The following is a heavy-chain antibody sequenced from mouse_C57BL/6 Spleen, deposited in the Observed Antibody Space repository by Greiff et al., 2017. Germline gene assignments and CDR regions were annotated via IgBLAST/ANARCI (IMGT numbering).Heavy chain of an antibody. D-gene: IGHD1-1*01. CDR3: ARLPELLLYAMDY. CDR1: GYTFTSYW. CDR2: IYPGSGST. Sequence: VQLQQPGAELVKPGASVKMSCKASGYTFTSYWITWVKQRPGQGLEWIGDIYPGSGSTNYNEKFKSKATLTVDTSSSTAYMQRSSLTSEDSAVYYCARLPELLLYAMDYWGQGTSVTVAS. V-gene: IGHV1-55*01. J-gene: IGHJ4*01.